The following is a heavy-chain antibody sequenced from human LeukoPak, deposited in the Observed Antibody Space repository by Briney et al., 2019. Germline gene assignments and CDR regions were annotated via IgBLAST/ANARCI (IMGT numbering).Heavy chain of an antibody. V-gene: IGHV3-23*01. D-gene: IGHD2-2*01. J-gene: IGHJ4*02. CDR3: ARKHSSGTSWYLDY. Sequence: GGSLRLSCAASGFTFSSYAMSWVRQAPGKGLEWVSAISGSGGSTYYADSVKGRFTISRDNSKNTLYLQMNSLRAEDTAVYYCARKHSSGTSWYLDYWGQGTLATVSS. CDR1: GFTFSSYA. CDR2: ISGSGGST.